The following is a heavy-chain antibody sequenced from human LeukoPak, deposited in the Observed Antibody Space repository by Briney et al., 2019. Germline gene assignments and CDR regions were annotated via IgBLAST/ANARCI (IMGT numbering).Heavy chain of an antibody. V-gene: IGHV4-34*01. CDR1: GGSFSGYY. D-gene: IGHD2-15*01. CDR2: INHSGST. Sequence: SETLSLTCAVYGGSFSGYYWSWIRQPPGKGLEWIGEINHSGSTNYNPSLKSRVTISVDTSKNQFSLKLSSVTAADTAVYYCARGRYCSGGRCLGGKWFDPWGQGTLVTVSS. CDR3: ARGRYCSGGRCLGGKWFDP. J-gene: IGHJ5*02.